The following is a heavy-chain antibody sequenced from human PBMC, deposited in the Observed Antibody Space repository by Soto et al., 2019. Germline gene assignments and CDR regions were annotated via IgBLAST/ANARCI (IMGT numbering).Heavy chain of an antibody. CDR2: IYYSGST. V-gene: IGHV4-61*08. CDR3: AREGRMGTFDY. D-gene: IGHD1-1*01. Sequence: SETLSLTCTVSGGSISSGDYYWSWIRQPPGKGLEWIGYIYYSGSTKYNPSLKSRVTILEDTSKNQFSLKLNSVTAADTAVYYCAREGRMGTFDYWGQGALVTVSS. J-gene: IGHJ4*02. CDR1: GGSISSGDYY.